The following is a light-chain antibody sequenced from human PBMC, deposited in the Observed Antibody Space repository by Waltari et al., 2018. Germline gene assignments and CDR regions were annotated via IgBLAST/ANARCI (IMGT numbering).Light chain of an antibody. CDR3: QQRSNGLT. J-gene: IGKJ4*01. CDR2: DAS. V-gene: IGKV3-11*01. CDR1: LSVSTY. Sequence: ETVLTQSPDILSLSPGERATLSCRASLSVSTYLAWSQQKPGQAPRLLVYDASNRATGIPARFSGSGSGTDFTLTISSLEPEDFAVYYCQQRSNGLTFGGGTKVEIK.